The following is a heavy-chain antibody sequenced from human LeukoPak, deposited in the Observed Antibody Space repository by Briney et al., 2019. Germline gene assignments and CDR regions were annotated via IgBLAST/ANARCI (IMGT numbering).Heavy chain of an antibody. CDR2: INPDGGST. CDR1: GYIFAGYY. Sequence: GDSVKVSCKASGYIFAGYYMQWVRQAPGQGLEWTGIINPDGGSTSYARKFQGRVTMTRETSTSTVYTELSSLRSEDTAVYYCVRPPSGKDKRHDVLDVWGQGTVVTVSS. D-gene: IGHD1-26*01. J-gene: IGHJ3*01. CDR3: VRPPSGKDKRHDVLDV. V-gene: IGHV1-46*01.